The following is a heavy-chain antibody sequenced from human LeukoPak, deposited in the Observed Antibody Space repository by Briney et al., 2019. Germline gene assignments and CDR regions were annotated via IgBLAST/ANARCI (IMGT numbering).Heavy chain of an antibody. CDR3: AKSRLYSSGSADY. Sequence: GGSLRLSCAASGFTFSAFGMHWVRQAPGKGLEWVAVISSDGTNKYYTDSVKGRFTISRDNSKNTLYMQMNSLRAEDTAVYSCAKSRLYSSGSADYWGQGTLATVSS. CDR2: ISSDGTNK. D-gene: IGHD6-19*01. CDR1: GFTFSAFG. V-gene: IGHV3-30*18. J-gene: IGHJ4*02.